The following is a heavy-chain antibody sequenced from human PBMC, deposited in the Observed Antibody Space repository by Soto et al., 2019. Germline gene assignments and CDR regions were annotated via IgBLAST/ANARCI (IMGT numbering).Heavy chain of an antibody. V-gene: IGHV1-69*02. CDR2: IIPILGIA. D-gene: IGHD2-2*01. CDR1: GGTFSSYT. CDR3: ATRGYCSSTSCYAVYYYMDV. J-gene: IGHJ6*03. Sequence: SVKVSCKASGGTFSSYTISWVRQAPGQGLEWMGRIIPILGIANYAQKFQGRVTITADKSTSTAYMELSSLRSEDTAVYYCATRGYCSSTSCYAVYYYMDVWGKGTTVTVS.